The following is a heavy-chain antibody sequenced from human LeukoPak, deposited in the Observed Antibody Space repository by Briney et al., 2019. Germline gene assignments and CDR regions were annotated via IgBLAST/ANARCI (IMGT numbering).Heavy chain of an antibody. CDR1: GFTFDDYA. CDR3: AKDGGSIAVAGNPFDY. V-gene: IGHV3-9*03. D-gene: IGHD6-19*01. J-gene: IGHJ4*02. CDR2: ISWNSGSI. Sequence: GRSLRLSCAASGFTFDDYAMHWVRQAPGKGLELVSGISWNSGSIGYADSVKGRFTISRDNAKNSLYLQMNSLRAEDMALYYCAKDGGSIAVAGNPFDYWGQGTLVTVSS.